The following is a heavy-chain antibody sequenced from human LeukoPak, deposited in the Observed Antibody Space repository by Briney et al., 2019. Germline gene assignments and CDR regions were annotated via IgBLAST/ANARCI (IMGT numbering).Heavy chain of an antibody. D-gene: IGHD6-19*01. J-gene: IGHJ4*02. CDR3: AGGPRSSGWYFFDY. CDR1: GYTFTSYG. CDR2: ISAYNGST. Sequence: ASVKVSCKASGYTFTSYGITWVRQAPGQGLEWMGWISAYNGSTNYAQKLQGRVTMTTDTSTSTAFMELRNLRSDDTAVYYCAGGPRSSGWYFFDYWGQGTLVTVSS. V-gene: IGHV1-18*01.